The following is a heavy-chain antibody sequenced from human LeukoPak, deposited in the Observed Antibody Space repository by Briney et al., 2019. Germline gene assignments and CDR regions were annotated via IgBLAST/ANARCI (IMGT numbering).Heavy chain of an antibody. CDR2: IKSDGSST. Sequence: GGSLRLSLGASGFSFSTHWVYWGRQAPGKGVVWVSGIKSDGSSTNYADSVKGRFTISRDNAKYTLYLQMNSLRPEDTAVYYCSTAIFGVVSGWGQGTLVTVSS. J-gene: IGHJ4*02. CDR3: STAIFGVVSG. CDR1: GFSFSTHW. V-gene: IGHV3-74*01. D-gene: IGHD3-3*01.